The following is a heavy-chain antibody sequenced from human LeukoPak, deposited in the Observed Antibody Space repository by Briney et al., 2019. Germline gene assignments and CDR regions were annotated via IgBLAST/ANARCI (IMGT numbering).Heavy chain of an antibody. CDR3: ARAERLWSPNDY. CDR2: INHSGST. CDR1: GGSFSGYY. J-gene: IGHJ4*02. D-gene: IGHD5-18*01. Sequence: SETLSLTCAVYGGSFSGYYWSWIRQPPGKGLEWIGEINHSGSTNYNPSLKSRVTISVDTSKNQFSLKLSFVTAADTAVYYCARAERLWSPNDYWGQGTLVTVSS. V-gene: IGHV4-34*01.